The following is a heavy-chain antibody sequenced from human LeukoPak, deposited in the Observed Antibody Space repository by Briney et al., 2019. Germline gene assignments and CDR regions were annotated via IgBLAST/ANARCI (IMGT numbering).Heavy chain of an antibody. D-gene: IGHD3-10*01. CDR3: ARSPLWFGHPGAFDI. V-gene: IGHV4-39*07. Sequence: SETLSLTCTVSGGSISSSTYYWGWIRQPPGKGLEWIGNIHYSGSTYYNPSLKSRVTISVDTSKNQFSLKLSSVTAADTAVYYCARSPLWFGHPGAFDIWGPGTMVTVSS. CDR2: IHYSGST. J-gene: IGHJ3*02. CDR1: GGSISSSTYY.